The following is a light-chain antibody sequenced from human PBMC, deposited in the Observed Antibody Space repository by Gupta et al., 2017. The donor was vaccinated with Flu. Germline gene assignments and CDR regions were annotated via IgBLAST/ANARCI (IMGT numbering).Light chain of an antibody. CDR3: QQYGSSPRT. CDR1: QSVSSSY. J-gene: IGKJ1*01. V-gene: IGKV3-20*01. Sequence: EDAAPSCRASQSVSSSYLAWYQQKPGQAPRLLIYGASSRATGIPDRFSGSGSGTDFTLTISRLEPEDFAVYYCQQYGSSPRTFGQGTKVEIK. CDR2: GAS.